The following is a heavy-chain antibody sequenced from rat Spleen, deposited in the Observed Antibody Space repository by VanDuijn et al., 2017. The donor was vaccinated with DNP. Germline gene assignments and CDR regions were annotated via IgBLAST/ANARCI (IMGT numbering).Heavy chain of an antibody. CDR3: ATTIADDYFDY. Sequence: EVQLVESGGGLVQPGNSLKLSCAASGFTFSDYAMAWVRQSPKKGLEWVATIIYDGSSTYYRDSVKGRFTISRDNAKSTLYLQMDSLRSEDTATYYCATTIADDYFDYWGQGVMVTVSS. J-gene: IGHJ2*01. D-gene: IGHD1-2*01. CDR2: IIYDGSST. V-gene: IGHV5S10*01. CDR1: GFTFSDYA.